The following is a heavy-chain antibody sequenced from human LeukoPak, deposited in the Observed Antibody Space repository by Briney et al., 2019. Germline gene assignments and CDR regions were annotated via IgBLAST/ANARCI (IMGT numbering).Heavy chain of an antibody. CDR3: ARDRYSSSWYSPSSDY. CDR1: GFTFSSYS. V-gene: IGHV3-21*01. CDR2: ISSSSSYI. D-gene: IGHD6-13*01. J-gene: IGHJ4*02. Sequence: GGSLRLSCAASGFTFSSYSMNWVRQAPGKGLEWVSSISSSSSYIYYADSVKGRFTISRDNAKNSLYLQMNSLRAEDTAVYYCARDRYSSSWYSPSSDYWGQGTLVTVSS.